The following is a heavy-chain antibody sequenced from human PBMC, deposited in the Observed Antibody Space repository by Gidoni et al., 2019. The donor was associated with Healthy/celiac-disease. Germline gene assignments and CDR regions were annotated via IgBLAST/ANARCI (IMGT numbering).Heavy chain of an antibody. V-gene: IGHV3-23*04. CDR3: AKNTEKGSWPYYYYYGMDV. D-gene: IGHD2-15*01. J-gene: IGHJ6*02. CDR1: GFTFSSYA. Sequence: EVQLVESGGGLVQPGGSLRLSCAASGFTFSSYAMSWVRQAPGKGLEWVSAISGSGGSTYYADSVKGRFTISRDNSKNTLYLQMNSLRAEDTAVYYCAKNTEKGSWPYYYYYGMDVWGQGTTVTVSS. CDR2: ISGSGGST.